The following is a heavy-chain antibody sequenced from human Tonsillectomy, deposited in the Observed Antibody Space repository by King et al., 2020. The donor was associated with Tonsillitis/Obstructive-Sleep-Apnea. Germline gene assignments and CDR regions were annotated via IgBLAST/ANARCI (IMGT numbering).Heavy chain of an antibody. V-gene: IGHV1-46*01. J-gene: IGHJ4*02. CDR3: ARWAARPPQHFDY. CDR1: GYTLTSYY. Sequence: VQLVQSGAEVKKPGASVKVFCKASGYTLTSYYMHWVRQAPGQGLEWMGIINPSGGSTSYTQKFQGRVTMTRDTSTSTVHMELSSLRSEDTAVYYCARWAARPPQHFDYWGQGTLVTVSS. CDR2: INPSGGST. D-gene: IGHD6-6*01.